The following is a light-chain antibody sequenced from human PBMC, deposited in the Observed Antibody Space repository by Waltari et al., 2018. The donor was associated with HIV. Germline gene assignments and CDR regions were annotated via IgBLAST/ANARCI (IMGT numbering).Light chain of an antibody. CDR2: DVN. CDR3: CSYAGSYTYV. V-gene: IGLV2-11*01. Sequence: QSALTQPRSVSGSPGQSVPISCPGTSSDVGGYTYVSWYQQHPGKAPRLMIYDVNRRPSGVPGRFSGSKSGNTASLTISGLQAEDEADYYCCSYAGSYTYVFGTGTEVTVL. J-gene: IGLJ1*01. CDR1: SSDVGGYTY.